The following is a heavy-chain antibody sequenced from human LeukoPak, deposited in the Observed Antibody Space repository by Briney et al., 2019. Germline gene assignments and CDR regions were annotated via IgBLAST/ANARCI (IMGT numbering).Heavy chain of an antibody. V-gene: IGHV1-18*01. Sequence: APMQGSCKASGYTFTSYGISSVRQAPGQRLEWMGWISAYNGNTNDAQTLQARVTMTTDTSTSTAYMELSSLRSDDSAVYYCARDTLGYCSSTSCLDVFDIWGQGTLVTVSS. CDR2: ISAYNGNT. CDR1: GYTFTSYG. J-gene: IGHJ3*02. CDR3: ARDTLGYCSSTSCLDVFDI. D-gene: IGHD2-2*01.